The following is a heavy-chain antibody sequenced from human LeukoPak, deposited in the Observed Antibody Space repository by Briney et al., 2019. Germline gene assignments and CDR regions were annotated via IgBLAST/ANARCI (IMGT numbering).Heavy chain of an antibody. D-gene: IGHD6-13*01. CDR2: IYYTGST. J-gene: IGHJ5*01. Sequence: PSETLSLTCTVSGGSVSSRSFYWSWIRQPPGKGLEWIGVIYYTGSTYYNPSLKSRVTISVDMSKNQFSLKLSSVTAADTAVYYCARDLRTVYSREYFTWFDSWGQGTLVTVSS. V-gene: IGHV4-61*01. CDR1: GGSVSSRSFY. CDR3: ARDLRTVYSREYFTWFDS.